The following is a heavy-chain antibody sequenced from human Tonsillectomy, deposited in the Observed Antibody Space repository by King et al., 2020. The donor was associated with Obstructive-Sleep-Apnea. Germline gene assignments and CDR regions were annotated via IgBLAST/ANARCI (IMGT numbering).Heavy chain of an antibody. CDR2: ISHSGGST. V-gene: IGHV3-23*04. D-gene: IGHD1-26*01. J-gene: IGHJ4*02. CDR1: GFAFSSYA. CDR3: AKEEGGSYLIDY. Sequence: VQLVESGGGLVLPGGSLRLSCVASGFAFSSYAMSWVRQAPGKGLEWVSDISHSGGSTYYADSVKGRFTISRDNSKNTLYLQMNSPRVEDTAIYYCAKEEGGSYLIDYWGQGTLVTVSS.